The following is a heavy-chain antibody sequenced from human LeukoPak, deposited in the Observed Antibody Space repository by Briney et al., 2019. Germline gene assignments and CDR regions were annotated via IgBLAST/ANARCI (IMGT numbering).Heavy chain of an antibody. V-gene: IGHV1-2*02. CDR3: ARDSFSRYCNSGSCPADY. CDR1: GYTFAAYY. J-gene: IGHJ4*02. D-gene: IGHD2-15*01. CDR2: INPNSGGT. Sequence: ASLKVSCKASGYTFAAYYMHWVRQAPGQGLEWMGWINPNSGGTNYAQKFQGRVTMTTDTSISTTYMELSSLRSDDTAVYFCARDSFSRYCNSGSCPADYWGQGTMVTVSS.